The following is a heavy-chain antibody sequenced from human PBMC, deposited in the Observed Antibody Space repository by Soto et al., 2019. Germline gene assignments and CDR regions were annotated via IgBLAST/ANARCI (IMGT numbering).Heavy chain of an antibody. CDR3: ARISDGAVAGSVDY. D-gene: IGHD6-19*01. CDR1: GFSLSTSGMC. V-gene: IGHV2-70*11. J-gene: IGHJ4*02. CDR2: IDWDDDK. Sequence: ESGPTLVNPTQTLTLTCTFSGFSLSTSGMCVTWIRQPPGKALEWLARIDWDDDKYYSTSLKTRLTVSKDTSKNQVVLTMTSMDPVDTATYYCARISDGAVAGSVDYWGQGTLVTVSS.